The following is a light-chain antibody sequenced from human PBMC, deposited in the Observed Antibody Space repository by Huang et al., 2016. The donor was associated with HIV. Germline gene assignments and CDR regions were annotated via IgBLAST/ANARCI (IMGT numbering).Light chain of an antibody. CDR3: HHRTGWPRP. CDR1: QSLDNY. Sequence: EIVLTQSPATLSLSPGKRATLSCRASQSLDNYLGWYQQKPGQPPRLLIYDTSNRAAGIPARFRGGGSGTDFTLTITSLEPEDFAVYYCHHRTGWPRPFGQGTKLEI. J-gene: IGKJ2*01. CDR2: DTS. V-gene: IGKV3-11*01.